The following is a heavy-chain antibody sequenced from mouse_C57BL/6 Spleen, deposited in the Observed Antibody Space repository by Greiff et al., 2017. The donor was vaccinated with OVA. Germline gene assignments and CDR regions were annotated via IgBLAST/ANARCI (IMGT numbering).Heavy chain of an antibody. V-gene: IGHV5-4*03. Sequence: EVMLVESGGGLVKPGGSLKLSCAASGFTFSSYAMSWVRQTPEKRLEWVATISDGGSYTYYPDNVKGRFTISRDNAKNNLYLQMSHLKSEDTAMYYCARAYYTNTGFAYWGQGTLVTVSA. CDR2: ISDGGSYT. CDR1: GFTFSSYA. CDR3: ARAYYTNTGFAY. D-gene: IGHD2-5*01. J-gene: IGHJ3*01.